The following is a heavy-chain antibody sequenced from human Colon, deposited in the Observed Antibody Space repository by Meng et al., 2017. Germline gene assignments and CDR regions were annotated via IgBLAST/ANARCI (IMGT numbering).Heavy chain of an antibody. CDR1: GASVSDTNYA. D-gene: IGHD7-27*01. CDR3: ARDNWGSLDY. Sequence: QVQLQESGPGLVRPSETLSLTCTVSGASVSDTNYAWSWIRQPPGKGLEWIGYGSTNHSPSLKSRVTISVDTSKNQFSLTLNSVTAADTAVYYCARDNWGSLDYWGQGTLVTVSS. J-gene: IGHJ4*02. CDR2: GST. V-gene: IGHV4-61*01.